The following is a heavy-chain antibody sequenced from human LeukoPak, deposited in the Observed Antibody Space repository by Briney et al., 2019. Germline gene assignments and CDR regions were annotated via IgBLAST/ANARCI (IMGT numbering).Heavy chain of an antibody. CDR3: ASPVAVAGTSFDY. Sequence: GGSLRLSCAASGFTFSSYSMNWVRQVPGKGMEWVSSISSSSSYIYYADSVRGRFTISRDNAKNSLYLQMNSLRAEDTAVYYCASPVAVAGTSFDYWGQGTLVTVSS. CDR1: GFTFSSYS. D-gene: IGHD6-19*01. CDR2: ISSSSSYI. J-gene: IGHJ4*02. V-gene: IGHV3-21*01.